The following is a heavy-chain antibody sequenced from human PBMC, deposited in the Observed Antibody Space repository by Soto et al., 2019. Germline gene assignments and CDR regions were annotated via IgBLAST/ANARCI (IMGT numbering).Heavy chain of an antibody. CDR3: ARAAFCGGDCPDIH. CDR2: IGSSGSTI. CDR1: GFTFSSDE. D-gene: IGHD2-21*02. Sequence: EVQLVESGGGLVQPGGSLRLSCAASGFTFSSDEMNWVRQAPGKGLAWVSYIGSSGSTIFYADSVKGRFTISRDNAKNSLYLQMSRLRAEDTAVYYCARAAFCGGDCPDIHWGQGTLVTVSS. J-gene: IGHJ4*02. V-gene: IGHV3-48*03.